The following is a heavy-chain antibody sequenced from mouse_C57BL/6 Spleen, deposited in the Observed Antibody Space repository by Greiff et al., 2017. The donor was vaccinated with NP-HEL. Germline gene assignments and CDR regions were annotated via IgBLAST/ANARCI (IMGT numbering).Heavy chain of an antibody. CDR1: GFTFSSYA. CDR3: TTIYYGNFWFAY. D-gene: IGHD2-1*01. J-gene: IGHJ3*01. V-gene: IGHV5-9-1*02. Sequence: EVQRVESGEGLVKPGGSLKLSCAASGFTFSSYAMSWVRQTPEKRLEWVAYISSGGDYIYYADTVKGRFTISRDNARNTLYLQMSSLKSEDTAMYYCTTIYYGNFWFAYWGQGTLVTVSA. CDR2: ISSGGDYI.